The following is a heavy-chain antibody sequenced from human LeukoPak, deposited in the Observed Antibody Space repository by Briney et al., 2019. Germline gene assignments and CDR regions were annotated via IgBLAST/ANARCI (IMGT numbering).Heavy chain of an antibody. CDR2: ITGTSSGSETYI. V-gene: IGHV3-21*01. J-gene: IGHJ4*02. D-gene: IGHD3-9*01. CDR1: GFTFSSYA. Sequence: GGSLRLSCAASGFTFSSYAMNWVRQAPGKGLEWISTITGTSSGSETYIFYADSIKGRFTVSRDNAEKSVFLQMNSLRSEDTSVYYCARDFEVWGQGTLVTVPS. CDR3: ARDFEV.